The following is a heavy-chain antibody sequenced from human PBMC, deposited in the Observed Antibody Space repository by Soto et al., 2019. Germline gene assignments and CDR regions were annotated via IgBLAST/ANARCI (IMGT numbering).Heavy chain of an antibody. Sequence: QVQLVQSGAEVKKPGSSVKVSCKASGGTFNIYNINWVRQAPGQGLEWMGGILPIFGTTNCAQRFQGRLTIIADDSTSTAYMELSSLRSEDTAVYYCARDETGDSYYYYYGMDVWGQGTTVTVTS. V-gene: IGHV1-69*01. CDR2: ILPIFGTT. J-gene: IGHJ6*02. D-gene: IGHD7-27*01. CDR1: GGTFNIYN. CDR3: ARDETGDSYYYYYGMDV.